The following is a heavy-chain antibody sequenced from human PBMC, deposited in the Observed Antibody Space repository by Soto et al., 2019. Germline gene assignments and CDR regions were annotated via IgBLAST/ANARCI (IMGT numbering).Heavy chain of an antibody. CDR1: GYSFITSW. Sequence: GESLKISCKVSGYSFITSWMGWVRQLPGKGLEWMGIIYPGDSDSRYGPFFEGHVTFSVDKSISTAYLEWSSLKASDTAIYYCARLSRRVAQESNYFDPWGQGTLVTVSS. D-gene: IGHD2-8*01. CDR2: IYPGDSDS. CDR3: ARLSRRVAQESNYFDP. J-gene: IGHJ5*02. V-gene: IGHV5-51*01.